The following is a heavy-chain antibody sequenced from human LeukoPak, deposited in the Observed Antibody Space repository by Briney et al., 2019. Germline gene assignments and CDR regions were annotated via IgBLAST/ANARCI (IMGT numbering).Heavy chain of an antibody. CDR2: IGGRDGST. Sequence: GGSLRLSCAASGFTFSSYGMSWVRQAPGKGLEWVSAIGGRDGSTYCADSVKGRFTISRDNSKNTLYVQMNSLRAEDTAVYYCAKGHYYGSGSLDYWGQGTLVTVSS. CDR3: AKGHYYGSGSLDY. D-gene: IGHD3-10*01. J-gene: IGHJ4*02. CDR1: GFTFSSYG. V-gene: IGHV3-23*01.